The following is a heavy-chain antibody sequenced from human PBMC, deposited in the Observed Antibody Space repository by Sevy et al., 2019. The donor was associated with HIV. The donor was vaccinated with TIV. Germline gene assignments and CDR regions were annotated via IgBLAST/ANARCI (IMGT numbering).Heavy chain of an antibody. J-gene: IGHJ4*02. V-gene: IGHV3-30*03. CDR2: VSYDGSNK. D-gene: IGHD3-3*01. Sequence: GGSLTLSCAASGFSFSSYGMHWIRQAPGKGLGWVAVVSYDGSNKYYADSVKGGFTISRYNSKNTLYLQMNSLRAEDTYVYYCAIASRQKWLLLEEFDYWGQGTLVTVSS. CDR3: AIASRQKWLLLEEFDY. CDR1: GFSFSSYG.